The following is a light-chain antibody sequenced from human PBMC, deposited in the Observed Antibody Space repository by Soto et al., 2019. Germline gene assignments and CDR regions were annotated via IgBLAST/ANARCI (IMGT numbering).Light chain of an antibody. CDR1: QNIRSG. V-gene: IGKV1-5*03. J-gene: IGKJ1*01. CDR3: QQYNTYRT. Sequence: DIQMTQSPSSLSASVGDRVTITCRASQNIRSGLAWYQQKPGEAPRLLISRASTLESGVPSRFSGSRSGTEFTLTISSLQPDDFATYYCQQYNTYRTFGQGTKVDI. CDR2: RAS.